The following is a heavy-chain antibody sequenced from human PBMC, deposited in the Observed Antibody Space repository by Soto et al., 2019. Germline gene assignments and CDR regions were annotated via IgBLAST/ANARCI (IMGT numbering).Heavy chain of an antibody. CDR1: GCSISSYY. Sequence: ETLSLTCTVSGCSISSYYWSWIRQPPGKGLEWIGYIYYSGSTNYNPSLKSRVTISVDTSKNQFSLKLSSVTAADTAVYYCAREGCSSTSCYPTYYYYGMDVWGQGTTVTVSS. D-gene: IGHD2-2*01. CDR3: AREGCSSTSCYPTYYYYGMDV. V-gene: IGHV4-59*01. CDR2: IYYSGST. J-gene: IGHJ6*02.